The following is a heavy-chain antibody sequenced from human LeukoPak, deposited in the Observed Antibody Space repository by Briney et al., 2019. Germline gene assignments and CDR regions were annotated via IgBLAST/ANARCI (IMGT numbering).Heavy chain of an antibody. CDR2: VSGPGSTT. Sequence: GGSLRLSCAASGFTFSNYVMTWVRQAPGKGLEWVSTVSGPGSTTHYADSVKGRFTISRDNSKNTLHLQMNNLRAEDTAVYYCAKSALPWYYYYMDVWGKGTTVTVSS. J-gene: IGHJ6*03. CDR3: AKSALPWYYYYMDV. V-gene: IGHV3-23*01. CDR1: GFTFSNYV. D-gene: IGHD3-10*01.